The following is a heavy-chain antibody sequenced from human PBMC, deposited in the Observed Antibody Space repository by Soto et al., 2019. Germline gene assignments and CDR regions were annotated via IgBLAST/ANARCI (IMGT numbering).Heavy chain of an antibody. D-gene: IGHD3-3*01. J-gene: IGHJ6*02. V-gene: IGHV1-8*01. Sequence: ASVKVSCKASGYTFTSYDINWVRQANGQGLEWRGWMNPNSGNTGYAQKFQGRVTMTRNTSISTAYMELSSLRSEDTAVYYCARSSVTIFGVVIIRGYYYGMDVWGQGTTVTVSS. CDR1: GYTFTSYD. CDR3: ARSSVTIFGVVIIRGYYYGMDV. CDR2: MNPNSGNT.